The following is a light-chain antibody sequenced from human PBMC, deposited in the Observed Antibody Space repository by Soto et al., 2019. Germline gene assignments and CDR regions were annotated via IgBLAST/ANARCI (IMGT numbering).Light chain of an antibody. CDR1: SSNIGAGFD. V-gene: IGLV1-40*01. J-gene: IGLJ1*01. CDR2: GNN. CDR3: QSYDTSLSGGSV. Sequence: QSVLTQSPSVSGAPGQRVSISCTGTSSNIGAGFDVHWYQQLPATAPKLLIYGNNNRPSGVPDRFSGSKSGTSASLAITGLQAEDEAYYYCQSYDTSLSGGSVFGTGTKVTVL.